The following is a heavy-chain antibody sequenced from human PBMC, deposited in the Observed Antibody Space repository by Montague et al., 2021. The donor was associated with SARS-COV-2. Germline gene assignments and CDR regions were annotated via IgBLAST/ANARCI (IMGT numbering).Heavy chain of an antibody. J-gene: IGHJ6*03. D-gene: IGHD3-3*01. CDR1: GASISRSDYY. Sequence: SETLSLTCNVSGASISRSDYYWSWIRQPPGKGLEWIGYIYYSGSTNYNPSLKIRVTISVDTSKNQLSLKLSSVTAADTAVYYCAGTYYDYWSGFNHYYYMDVWGKGTTVAVSS. V-gene: IGHV4-61*08. CDR2: IYYSGST. CDR3: AGTYYDYWSGFNHYYYMDV.